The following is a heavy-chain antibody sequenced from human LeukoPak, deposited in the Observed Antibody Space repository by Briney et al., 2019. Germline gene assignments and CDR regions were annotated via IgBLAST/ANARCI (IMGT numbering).Heavy chain of an antibody. CDR1: GFSFSSYS. V-gene: IGHV3-23*01. CDR2: MSGSGGTT. Sequence: GGSLRLSCVASGFSFSSYSMNWVRQAPGKGLEWLSAMSGSGGTTYYADSVKGRFTISRDNSKNTLYLQMSSLRDEDTAVYYCARASTDFDYWGQGIQVTVSS. D-gene: IGHD1-1*01. J-gene: IGHJ4*02. CDR3: ARASTDFDY.